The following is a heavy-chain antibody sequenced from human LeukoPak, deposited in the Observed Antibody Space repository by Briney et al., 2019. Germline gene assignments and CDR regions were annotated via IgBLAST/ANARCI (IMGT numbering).Heavy chain of an antibody. V-gene: IGHV4-59*12. CDR2: IHYSGST. CDR3: ARDILWFGELLPYYFDY. J-gene: IGHJ4*02. D-gene: IGHD3-10*01. Sequence: SETLSLTCTVSGGSISSYYWSWIRQPPGKGLEWIGYIHYSGSTNYNPSLKSRVTISVDTSKNQFSLKLSSVTAADTAVYYCARDILWFGELLPYYFDYWGQGTLVTVSS. CDR1: GGSISSYY.